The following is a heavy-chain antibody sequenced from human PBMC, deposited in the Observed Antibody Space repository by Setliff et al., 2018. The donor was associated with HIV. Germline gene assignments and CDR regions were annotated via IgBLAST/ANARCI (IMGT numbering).Heavy chain of an antibody. CDR3: ARVFYYSAGSYSLDY. CDR2: MNPNSGNT. D-gene: IGHD3-10*01. Sequence: GASVKVSCKASGYTFTSYDINWVRQATGQGLEWMGWMNPNSGNTGYAQKFQGRVTITRDTSISTAYMELSSLRFEDTAVYYCARVFYYSAGSYSLDYWGQETLVTVSS. J-gene: IGHJ4*01. V-gene: IGHV1-8*03. CDR1: GYTFTSYD.